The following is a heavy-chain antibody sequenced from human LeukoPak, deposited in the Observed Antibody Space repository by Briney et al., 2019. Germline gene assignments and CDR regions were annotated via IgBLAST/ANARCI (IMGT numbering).Heavy chain of an antibody. CDR3: ARGPGDFWSGYYYAFDI. V-gene: IGHV4-34*01. D-gene: IGHD3-3*01. Sequence: SETLSLTCAVYGGSFSGYYWSWIRQPPGKGLEWIGEINHSGSTNYNPSLKSRVTISVDTSKNQFSLKLSSVTAADTAVYYCARGPGDFWSGYYYAFDIWGQGTMVTVS. CDR1: GGSFSGYY. CDR2: INHSGST. J-gene: IGHJ3*02.